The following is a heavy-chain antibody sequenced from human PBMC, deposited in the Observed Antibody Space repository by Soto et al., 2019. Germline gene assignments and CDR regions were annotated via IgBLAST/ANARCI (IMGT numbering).Heavy chain of an antibody. J-gene: IGHJ4*02. Sequence: HPGGSLRLSCVASEFTFSSYEMNWVRQAPGKGLEWVSYISTSGTTIYYTDSVKGRFTIPRDNAKKSLYLQMNSLRAEDTAVYYCVRFGGAAAGPGDYWGQGTLVTVSS. CDR2: ISTSGTTI. D-gene: IGHD6-13*01. V-gene: IGHV3-48*03. CDR3: VRFGGAAAGPGDY. CDR1: EFTFSSYE.